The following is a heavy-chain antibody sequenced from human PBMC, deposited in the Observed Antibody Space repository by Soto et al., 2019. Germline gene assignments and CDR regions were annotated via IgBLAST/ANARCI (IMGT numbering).Heavy chain of an antibody. J-gene: IGHJ6*03. V-gene: IGHV3-66*01. CDR1: GFTVSSNY. Sequence: PGGSLRLSCAASGFTVSSNYMSWVRQAPGKGLEWVSVIYSGGSTYYADSVKGRFTISRDNSKNTLYLQMNSLRAEDTAVYYCASGATPSSSWYHLHYYYYMDVWGKGTTVTVSS. CDR3: ASGATPSSSWYHLHYYYYMDV. D-gene: IGHD6-13*01. CDR2: IYSGGST.